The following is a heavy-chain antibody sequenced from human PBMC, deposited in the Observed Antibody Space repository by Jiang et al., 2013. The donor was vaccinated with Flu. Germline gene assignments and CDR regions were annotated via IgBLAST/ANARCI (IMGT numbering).Heavy chain of an antibody. J-gene: IGHJ4*02. V-gene: IGHV1-2*02. CDR1: GYTFTGYY. Sequence: SGAEVKKPGASVKVSCKASGYTFTGYYMHWVRQAPGQGLEWMGWINPNSGGTNYAQKFQGRVTMTRDTSISTAYMELSRLRSDDTAVYYCARSITMVRGAHSYSYWGQGTLVTVSS. CDR3: ARSITMVRGAHSYSY. D-gene: IGHD3-10*01. CDR2: INPNSGGT.